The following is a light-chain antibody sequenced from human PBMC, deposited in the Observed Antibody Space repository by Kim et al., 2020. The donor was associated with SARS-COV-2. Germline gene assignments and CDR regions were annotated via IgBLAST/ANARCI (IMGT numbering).Light chain of an antibody. CDR1: QSVLYSSNNKNN. Sequence: LGERDSINCKFSQSVLYSSNNKNNLSWYQQKPGQPPKLLIYWASTRESGVPDRFSGSGSGTDFTLTISSLQVEDVAVYYCQTGSTFGPGTKVDIK. CDR3: QTGST. V-gene: IGKV4-1*01. J-gene: IGKJ3*01. CDR2: WAS.